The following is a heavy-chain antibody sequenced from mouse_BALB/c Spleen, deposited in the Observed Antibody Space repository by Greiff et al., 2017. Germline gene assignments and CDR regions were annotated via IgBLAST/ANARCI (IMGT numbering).Heavy chain of an antibody. Sequence: DVQLQESGPGLVKPSQSLSLTCSVTGYSITSGYYWNWIRQFPGNKLEWMGYISYDGSNNYNPSLKNRISITRDTSKNQFFLKLNSVTTEDTATYYCARVGGNPYYYAMDYWGQGTSVTVSS. J-gene: IGHJ4*01. CDR1: GYSITSGYY. CDR3: ARVGGNPYYYAMDY. V-gene: IGHV3-6*02. D-gene: IGHD2-1*01. CDR2: ISYDGSN.